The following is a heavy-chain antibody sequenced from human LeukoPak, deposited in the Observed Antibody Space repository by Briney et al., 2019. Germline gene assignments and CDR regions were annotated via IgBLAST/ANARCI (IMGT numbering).Heavy chain of an antibody. J-gene: IGHJ4*02. CDR1: GLTFSRLC. D-gene: IGHD4-17*01. CDR3: AKDPDAVTTFLFDY. CDR2: ISGSGGST. Sequence: GGSLRLSCAASGLTFSRLCMHWVRQAPGKGLEWVSAISGSGGSTYYADSVKGRFTISRDNSKNTLYLQMNSLRAEDTAVYYCAKDPDAVTTFLFDYWGQGTLVTVSS. V-gene: IGHV3-23*01.